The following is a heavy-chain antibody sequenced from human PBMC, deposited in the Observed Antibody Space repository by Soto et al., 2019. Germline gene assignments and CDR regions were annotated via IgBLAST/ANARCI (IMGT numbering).Heavy chain of an antibody. CDR2: IYWEDDK. CDR3: AHRVLRAVFGLVTTTATYFDF. J-gene: IGHJ4*02. D-gene: IGHD3-3*01. Sequence: QITLNESGPTVVKPTEALTLTCTFSGFALTSSGVGVGWVPHSPGKAPARLAFIYWEDDKRYSTPLKSRLTITKATSKNQVVLTVANVDPADTATYYCAHRVLRAVFGLVTTTATYFDFLGQGTPVVVSS. CDR1: GFALTSSGVG. V-gene: IGHV2-5*02.